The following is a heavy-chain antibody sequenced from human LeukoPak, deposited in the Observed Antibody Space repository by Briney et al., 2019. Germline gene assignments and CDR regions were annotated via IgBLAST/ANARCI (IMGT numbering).Heavy chain of an antibody. J-gene: IGHJ5*02. CDR2: ISSSSSTI. CDR1: GFTFSSYS. CDR3: ARYGCSSTSCYVFWFDP. V-gene: IGHV3-48*01. Sequence: GGSLRLSCAASGFTFSSYSMNWVRQAPGKGLEWVSYISSSSSTIYYADSVKGRFTISRDNAKNSLYLQMNSLRAEDTAVYYCARYGCSSTSCYVFWFDPWGQGTLVTVSS. D-gene: IGHD2-2*01.